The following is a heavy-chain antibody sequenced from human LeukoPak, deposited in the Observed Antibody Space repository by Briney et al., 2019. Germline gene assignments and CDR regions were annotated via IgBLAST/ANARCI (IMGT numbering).Heavy chain of an antibody. CDR3: ARVVVGYYGYFDY. CDR1: GYTFTGYY. D-gene: IGHD3-10*01. J-gene: IGHJ4*02. Sequence: ASVTVSCKASGYTFTGYYMHWVRQAPGQGLEWMGWINPNSGGTNYAQKFQGRVTMTRDTSISTAYMELSSLRSEDTAVYYCARVVVGYYGYFDYWGQGTLVTVSS. V-gene: IGHV1-2*02. CDR2: INPNSGGT.